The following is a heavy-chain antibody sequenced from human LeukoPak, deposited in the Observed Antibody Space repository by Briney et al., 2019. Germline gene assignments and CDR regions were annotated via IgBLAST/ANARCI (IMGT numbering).Heavy chain of an antibody. CDR3: ARGWGQAYCGGDCHRHFDY. CDR2: IYTSGST. D-gene: IGHD2-21*02. CDR1: GGSISSGSYY. J-gene: IGHJ4*02. V-gene: IGHV4-61*02. Sequence: PSQTLSLTCTVSGGSISSGSYYWSWIRQPAGKGLEWIGRIYTSGSTNYNPSLKSRVTISVDTSKNLFSLTLNSMTAADTAVYYCARGWGQAYCGGDCHRHFDYWGQGTLVTVSS.